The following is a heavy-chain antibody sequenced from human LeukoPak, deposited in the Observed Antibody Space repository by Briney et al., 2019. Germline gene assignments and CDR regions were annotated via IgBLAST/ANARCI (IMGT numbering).Heavy chain of an antibody. V-gene: IGHV3-53*01. CDR3: ARDPGDYGGNSGY. J-gene: IGHJ4*02. D-gene: IGHD4-23*01. CDR2: IYSGGST. Sequence: SGGSLRLSCAASGFTVSSNYMSWVRQAPGKGLEWVSVIYSGGSTYYADSVKGRFTISRDNSKNTLYLQMNSLRAEDTAVYYCARDPGDYGGNSGYWGQGTLVTVSS. CDR1: GFTVSSNY.